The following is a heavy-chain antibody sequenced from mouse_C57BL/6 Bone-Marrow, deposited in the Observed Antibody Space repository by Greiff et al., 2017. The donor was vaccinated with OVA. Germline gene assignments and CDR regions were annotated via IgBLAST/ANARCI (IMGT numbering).Heavy chain of an antibody. CDR3: ARDYGSSYVVYAMDY. CDR2: IDPNSGGT. CDR1: GYTFTSYW. Sequence: QVQLQQSGAELVKPGASVKLSCKASGYTFTSYWMHWVKQRPGRGLEWIGRIDPNSGGTKYNEKFKSKATLTVDKPSSKAYMQLSSLTSEDSAVYYCARDYGSSYVVYAMDYWGQGTSVTVSS. D-gene: IGHD1-1*01. V-gene: IGHV1-72*01. J-gene: IGHJ4*01.